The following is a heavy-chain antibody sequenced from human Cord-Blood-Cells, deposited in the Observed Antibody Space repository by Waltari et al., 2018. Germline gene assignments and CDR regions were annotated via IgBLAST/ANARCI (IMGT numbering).Heavy chain of an antibody. Sequence: EVQLLESGGGLVQPGGSLRLSCAASGFTFSSYAMSWVRQAPGKGLGGCSAISGMGGSTYYADSVKGRFTISRDNSKNTLYLQMNSLRAEDTAVYYCAKDQGDSSFDYWGQGTLVTVSS. D-gene: IGHD3-16*01. J-gene: IGHJ4*02. CDR2: ISGMGGST. CDR3: AKDQGDSSFDY. V-gene: IGHV3-23*01. CDR1: GFTFSSYA.